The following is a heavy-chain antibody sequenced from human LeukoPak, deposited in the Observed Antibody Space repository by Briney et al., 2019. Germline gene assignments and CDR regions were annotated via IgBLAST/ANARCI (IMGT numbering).Heavy chain of an antibody. CDR2: IRSSSISI. Sequence: SCTASGFTFNRYSMHWVRQAPGKGLECMSYIRSSSISIYYEDYVKGHVTNSRDNKKNLLYLQMDGLRAEGTTVYYCSRPRYNAMDFWGQGTLATVSS. D-gene: IGHD1-1*01. J-gene: IGHJ4*02. CDR1: GFTFNRYS. CDR3: SRPRYNAMDF. V-gene: IGHV3-48*04.